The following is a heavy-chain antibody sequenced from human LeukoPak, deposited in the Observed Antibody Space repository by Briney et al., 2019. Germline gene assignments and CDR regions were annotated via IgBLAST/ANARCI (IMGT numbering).Heavy chain of an antibody. CDR1: GYSISSGYF. D-gene: IGHD5-18*01. V-gene: IGHV4-38-2*02. J-gene: IGHJ4*02. Sequence: PSETLSLTCAVSGYSISSGYFWGWIRQPPGKGLEWIGSIHHGGSTYYNPSLKSRVTISVDTSKNQFSLKLSSVTAADTAVYYCEREYGYSYGYGDYWGQGTLVTVSS. CDR3: EREYGYSYGYGDY. CDR2: IHHGGST.